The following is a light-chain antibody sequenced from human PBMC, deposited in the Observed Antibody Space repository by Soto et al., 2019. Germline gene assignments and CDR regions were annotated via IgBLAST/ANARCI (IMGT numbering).Light chain of an antibody. CDR3: SSYAGSDNFA. CDR2: EVS. J-gene: IGLJ1*01. V-gene: IGLV2-8*01. CDR1: SSDVGGYNDY. Sequence: QSVLTQPPSASVSPGQSVTISCTGTSSDVGGYNDYVSWYQQHPGKAPKLMIYEVSKRPSGVPDRFSGSKSGNTASLTVSGLQADDEADYYCSSYAGSDNFAFGTGTKVTVL.